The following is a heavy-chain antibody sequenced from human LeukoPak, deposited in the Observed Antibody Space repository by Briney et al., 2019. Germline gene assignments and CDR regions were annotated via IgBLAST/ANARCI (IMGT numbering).Heavy chain of an antibody. CDR3: ARGNSSSWMTFDY. CDR2: IYHSGST. CDR1: GGSISSGGYS. D-gene: IGHD6-13*01. V-gene: IGHV4-30-2*01. J-gene: IGHJ4*02. Sequence: SQTLSLTCAVPGGSISSGGYSWSWIRQPPGKGLEWIGYIYHSGSTYYNPSLKSRVTISVDRSKNQFSLKLSSVTAADTAVYYCARGNSSSWMTFDYWGQGTLVTVSS.